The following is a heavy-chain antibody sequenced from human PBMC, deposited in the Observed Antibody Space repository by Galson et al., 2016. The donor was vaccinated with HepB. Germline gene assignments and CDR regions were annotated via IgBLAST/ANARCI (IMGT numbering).Heavy chain of an antibody. CDR1: GGTFSSYR. J-gene: IGHJ5*02. CDR2: IIPMFGTA. D-gene: IGHD2-15*01. CDR3: ARDVEERAAAPFDP. V-gene: IGHV1-69*13. Sequence: SVKVSCKASGGTFSSYRISWVRLAPGQGLEWMGGIIPMFGTAHYAQKFQGRVTITADESTSTVYLEPSSLRSEDTAVYYCARDVEERAAAPFDPWGQGTLVTVSS.